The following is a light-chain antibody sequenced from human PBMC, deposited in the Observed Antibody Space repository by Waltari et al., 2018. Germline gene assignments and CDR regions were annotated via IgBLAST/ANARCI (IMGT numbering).Light chain of an antibody. Sequence: DIQMTQSPSSLSASVGDRVTITCQASQDINNYLNWYHQRPGKAPKLLIYDASDLETGVPLMFSGSGSGMHFSLTISRLQPEDVGTYFCQEYEDFALTFGGGTTVEI. J-gene: IGKJ4*01. CDR2: DAS. CDR1: QDINNY. V-gene: IGKV1-33*01. CDR3: QEYEDFALT.